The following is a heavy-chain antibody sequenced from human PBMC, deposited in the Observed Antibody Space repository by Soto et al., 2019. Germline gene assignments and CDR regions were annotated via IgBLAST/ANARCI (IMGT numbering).Heavy chain of an antibody. D-gene: IGHD1-26*01. V-gene: IGHV1-69*06. CDR1: VGTFSSYA. CDR2: IIPIFGTA. CDR3: ARRGWDYYYYGLDV. Sequence: QVQLVQSGAEVKKPGSSVKVSCKASVGTFSSYAISWVRQAPGQGLEWMGGIIPIFGTANYAHKFQGRVMITADKSTSTDYMELSSLRSEDTAVYYCARRGWDYYYYGLDVWGQGTTVTPSS. J-gene: IGHJ6*02.